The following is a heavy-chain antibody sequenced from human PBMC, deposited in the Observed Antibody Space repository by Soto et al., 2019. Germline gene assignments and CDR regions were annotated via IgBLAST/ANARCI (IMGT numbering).Heavy chain of an antibody. CDR1: GFTFSSYS. J-gene: IGHJ4*02. Sequence: GGSLRLSCAASGFTFSSYSIHWVRQAPGKGLEWVAVISYDGSNRYYADSVKGRFIISRDISKNTLYLQMNILRAEDTAVYYCHGYGYWGQGTLVTVSS. V-gene: IGHV3-30*14. CDR3: HGYGY. D-gene: IGHD5-12*01. CDR2: ISYDGSNR.